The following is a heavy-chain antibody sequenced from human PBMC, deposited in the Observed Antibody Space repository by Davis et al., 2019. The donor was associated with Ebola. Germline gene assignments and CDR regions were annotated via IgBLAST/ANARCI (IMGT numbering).Heavy chain of an antibody. CDR1: GFTFSGSA. J-gene: IGHJ6*02. Sequence: GGSLRLSCAASGFTFSGSAMHWVRQASGKGLECVGRIRSKANSYATAYAASVKGRFTISRDDSKNTAYLQMNSLKTEDTAVYYCTSSSPAGMDVWGQGTTVTVSS. D-gene: IGHD6-13*01. CDR2: IRSKANSYAT. V-gene: IGHV3-73*01. CDR3: TSSSPAGMDV.